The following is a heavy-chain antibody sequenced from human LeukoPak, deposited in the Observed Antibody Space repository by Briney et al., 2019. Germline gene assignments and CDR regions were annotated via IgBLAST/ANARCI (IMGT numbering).Heavy chain of an antibody. Sequence: PGGSLRLSCAPSGFTFSSYAMSWVRQAPGKGLEWVSAISGSGGSTYYADSVKGRFTISRDNSKNTLYLQMNSLRAEDTAVYYCAKLNAKQLGYNWFDPWGQGTLVTVSS. V-gene: IGHV3-23*01. CDR3: AKLNAKQLGYNWFDP. D-gene: IGHD6-13*01. J-gene: IGHJ5*02. CDR2: ISGSGGST. CDR1: GFTFSSYA.